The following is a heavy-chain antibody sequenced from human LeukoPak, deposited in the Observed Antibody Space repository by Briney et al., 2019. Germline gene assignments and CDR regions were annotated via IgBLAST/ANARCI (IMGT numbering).Heavy chain of an antibody. CDR2: INHSGRT. Sequence: PSKTLSLTCAVYGGSFSGYYWSLIRQPPGKGLEWIGEINHSGRTNCNPSLKSRVTISVDTSKNQFSLKLSSVTAADTAVYYCARGRLLWADGMDVWGQGTTVTVSS. J-gene: IGHJ6*02. V-gene: IGHV4-34*01. CDR1: GGSFSGYY. CDR3: ARGRLLWADGMDV. D-gene: IGHD3-10*01.